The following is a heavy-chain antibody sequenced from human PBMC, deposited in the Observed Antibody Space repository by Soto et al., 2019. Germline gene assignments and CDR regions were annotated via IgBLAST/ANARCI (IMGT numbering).Heavy chain of an antibody. D-gene: IGHD3-10*01. J-gene: IGHJ6*02. CDR2: INAGNGNT. CDR3: ARGGESFGIGYGMDV. CDR1: GYTFTSYS. V-gene: IGHV1-3*05. Sequence: QVQLVQSGAEEKKPGASVKVSCKASGYTFTSYSMHWVRQAPGQRLEWMGWINAGNGNTKYSHKFEGRVTNTRDTSASTAYMELSSLRSEDTTVYYGARGGESFGIGYGMDVWGQGTTVTVSS.